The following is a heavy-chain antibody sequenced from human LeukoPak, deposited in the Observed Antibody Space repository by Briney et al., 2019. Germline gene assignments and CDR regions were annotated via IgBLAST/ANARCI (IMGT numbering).Heavy chain of an antibody. J-gene: IGHJ5*02. V-gene: IGHV3-74*01. CDR1: GLTFSSSW. CDR2: INSDGSKT. Sequence: GGSLRLSCAASGLTFSSSWMHWVRQAPGKGLVWVSRINSDGSKTDYADPVKGRFTISRDNAKNTLYLQMDSLRAEDTAIYYCTRGADHWGQGTLVTVSS. CDR3: TRGADH.